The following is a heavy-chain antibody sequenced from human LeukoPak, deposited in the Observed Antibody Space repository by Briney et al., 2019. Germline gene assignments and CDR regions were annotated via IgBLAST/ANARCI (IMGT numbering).Heavy chain of an antibody. Sequence: GGSLRLSCAASGFTFRSYWMHWVRQAPGKGLVRVSRINSDGSSTNYADSVKGRFTISRDNAKNTLYLQMNSLRAEDTAVYYCARAPYYDFWSGYPPHYWGQGTLVTVSS. CDR3: ARAPYYDFWSGYPPHY. CDR2: INSDGSST. J-gene: IGHJ4*02. D-gene: IGHD3-3*01. V-gene: IGHV3-74*01. CDR1: GFTFRSYW.